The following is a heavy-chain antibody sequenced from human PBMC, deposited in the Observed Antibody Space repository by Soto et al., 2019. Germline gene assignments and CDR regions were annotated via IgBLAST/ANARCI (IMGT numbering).Heavy chain of an antibody. V-gene: IGHV3-23*01. J-gene: IGHJ4*02. Sequence: EVQLLESGGGLVQPGGSLTLSCAASGFTFNNYAMNWVRQAPGKGLEWVSAISGSGDKTYYADSVKGRFTISRDISKNVVYLQMNSLGADDTAVYYCAKVGERFRYYFDYSGQGTLVTVSS. CDR1: GFTFNNYA. D-gene: IGHD2-21*01. CDR2: ISGSGDKT. CDR3: AKVGERFRYYFDY.